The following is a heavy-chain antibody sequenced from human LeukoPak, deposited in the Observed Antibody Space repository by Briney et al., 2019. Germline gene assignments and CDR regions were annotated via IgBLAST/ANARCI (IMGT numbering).Heavy chain of an antibody. Sequence: ASVKLSRKVSGYTLTELSMHWVRQAPGKGLEWMGGFDHDDGETIYEQKFQSRVTMTENTSTDTAYMELSSLGSEDTAVYYCATAPLPHSDFWSGWAYYYGMDVWGQGTTVTVSS. D-gene: IGHD3-3*01. CDR1: GYTLTELS. CDR3: ATAPLPHSDFWSGWAYYYGMDV. CDR2: FDHDDGET. V-gene: IGHV1-24*01. J-gene: IGHJ6*02.